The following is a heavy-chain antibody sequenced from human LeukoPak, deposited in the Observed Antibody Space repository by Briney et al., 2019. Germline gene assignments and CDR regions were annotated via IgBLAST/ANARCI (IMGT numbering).Heavy chain of an antibody. CDR3: AKDALAATGYFQH. D-gene: IGHD3-10*01. CDR2: ISYDGSNK. J-gene: IGHJ1*01. CDR1: GFTFSSYA. V-gene: IGHV3-30-3*01. Sequence: GGSLRLSCAASGFTFSSYAMHWVRQAPGKGLEWVAVISYDGSNKYYADSVKGRFTISRNNSKNTLYLQMNSLRAEDTAVYYCAKDALAATGYFQHWGQGTLVTVSS.